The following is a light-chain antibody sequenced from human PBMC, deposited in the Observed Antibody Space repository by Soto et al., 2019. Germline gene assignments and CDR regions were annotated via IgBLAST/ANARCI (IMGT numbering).Light chain of an antibody. Sequence: IVLTQTPLSSAVTLGQSASISCRSSESLVDSDGNTYLSWLHQRPGQPPRLLLYKISNRLSGVPERFSGRGAVTDFTLRISRVEAEDVGLYFCIQATHFPWTFGQGTRVDIK. CDR3: IQATHFPWT. CDR1: ESLVDSDGNTY. J-gene: IGKJ1*01. V-gene: IGKV2-24*01. CDR2: KIS.